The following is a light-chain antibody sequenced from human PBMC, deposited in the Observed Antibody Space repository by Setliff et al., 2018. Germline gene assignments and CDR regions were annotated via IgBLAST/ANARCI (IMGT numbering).Light chain of an antibody. CDR2: EVS. CDR1: SSDVGGYNY. V-gene: IGLV2-8*01. CDR3: SSYAGSNVVV. Sequence: LTQPPSASGSPGQSVTISCTGTSSDVGGYNYVSWYQQHPGKAPKLMIYEVSKRPSGVPDRFSGSKSGNTASLTVSGLQAEDEADYYCSSYAGSNVVVFGGGTKVTVL. J-gene: IGLJ2*01.